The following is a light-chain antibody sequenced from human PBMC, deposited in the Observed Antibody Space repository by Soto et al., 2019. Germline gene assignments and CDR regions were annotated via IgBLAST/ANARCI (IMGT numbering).Light chain of an antibody. CDR2: GAS. Sequence: EFVLTQSPGTLSLSPGERATLSCRASQSISSSFLAWYQQKPGQAPRLLIYGASSRCTGIPDRFSGSGSGTDFTLTIRSLEPEDLAVNYCPHYGRSHPFTFGGGTMVEIK. J-gene: IGKJ4*01. CDR3: PHYGRSHPFT. V-gene: IGKV3-20*01. CDR1: QSISSSF.